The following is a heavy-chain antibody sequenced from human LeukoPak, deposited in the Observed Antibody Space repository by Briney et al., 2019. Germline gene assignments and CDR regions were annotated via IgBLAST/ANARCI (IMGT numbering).Heavy chain of an antibody. V-gene: IGHV3-7*01. CDR1: GFTFSSSW. J-gene: IGHJ4*02. CDR2: IKKDGSEK. CDR3: VRISTSVAGGDY. D-gene: IGHD6-19*01. Sequence: PGGSLRLSCGASGFTFSSSWMSWVRQAPGKGLEWVANIKKDGSEKYYVDSVKGRFTISRDNSKNSVDLRMDSLRVEDTAVYYCVRISTSVAGGDYWGQGTLVTVSS.